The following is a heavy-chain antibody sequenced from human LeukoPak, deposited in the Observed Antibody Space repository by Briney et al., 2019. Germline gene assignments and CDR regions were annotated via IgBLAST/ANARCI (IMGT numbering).Heavy chain of an antibody. D-gene: IGHD4-11*01. CDR3: AGKVYSVDY. J-gene: IGHJ4*02. CDR1: GGSFSGYY. Sequence: SETLSLTCALYGGSFSGYYWSWIRQPPGKGLEWIGEINHSGSTNYNPSLKSRVTISVDTSKNQFSLKLSSVTAADTAVYYCAGKVYSVDYWGQGTLVTVSS. CDR2: INHSGST. V-gene: IGHV4-34*01.